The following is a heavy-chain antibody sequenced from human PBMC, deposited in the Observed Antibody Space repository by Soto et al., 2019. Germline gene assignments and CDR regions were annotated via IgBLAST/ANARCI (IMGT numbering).Heavy chain of an antibody. CDR2: IKSKTDGGTT. V-gene: IGHV3-15*07. CDR3: TTADPLRFLEWLPYYYYGMDV. J-gene: IGHJ6*02. CDR1: GFTFSNAW. Sequence: PGGSLRLSCAASGFTFSNAWMNWVRQAPGKGLEWVGRIKSKTDGGTTDYAAPVKGRFTISRDDSKNTLYLQMNSLKTEDTAVYYCTTADPLRFLEWLPYYYYGMDVWGQGTTVTVSS. D-gene: IGHD3-3*01.